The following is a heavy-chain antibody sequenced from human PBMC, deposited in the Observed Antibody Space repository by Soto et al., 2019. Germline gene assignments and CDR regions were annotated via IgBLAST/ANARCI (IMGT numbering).Heavy chain of an antibody. J-gene: IGHJ3*02. Sequence: EVQLLESGGGLVQPGGSLRLSCAASGFTFRSYAMSWVRQAPGRGLEWVSTFGGRDFNTYYADSVKGRFTVSRDNDNSALFLQMSGMRAEDTAVYYCAQGPDPGAFDIWGQGTLVTVSS. CDR3: AQGPDPGAFDI. D-gene: IGHD3-10*01. V-gene: IGHV3-23*01. CDR1: GFTFRSYA. CDR2: FGGRDFNT.